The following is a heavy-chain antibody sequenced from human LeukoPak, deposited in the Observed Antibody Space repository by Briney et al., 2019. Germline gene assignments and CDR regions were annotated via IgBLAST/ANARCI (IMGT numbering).Heavy chain of an antibody. J-gene: IGHJ4*02. D-gene: IGHD6-13*01. CDR2: ISSGGSTI. CDR3: ARDLYSSNWFGSEY. CDR1: GFTFSNYE. Sequence: GGSLRLSCAASGFTFSNYEMNWVRQAPGKGLEWISYISSGGSTIYYADSVKGRFTISRDNAKNSLYLQTNSLGVEDTAVYYCARDLYSSNWFGSEYWGQGTLVTVSS. V-gene: IGHV3-48*03.